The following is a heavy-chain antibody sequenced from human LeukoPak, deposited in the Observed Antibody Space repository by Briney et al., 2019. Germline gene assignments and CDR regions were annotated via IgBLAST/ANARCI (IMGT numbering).Heavy chain of an antibody. CDR1: GGTFSKYT. D-gene: IGHD3-10*01. Sequence: SVKVSCKASGGTFSKYTISWVRQRPGQGLEWMGGITPLFGTANYAQKFQGRVTITADESTSTAYMELSSLRSEDTAVYYCARNYGSGSYYNDAFDIWGQGTMVTVSS. CDR3: ARNYGSGSYYNDAFDI. V-gene: IGHV1-69*13. J-gene: IGHJ3*02. CDR2: ITPLFGTA.